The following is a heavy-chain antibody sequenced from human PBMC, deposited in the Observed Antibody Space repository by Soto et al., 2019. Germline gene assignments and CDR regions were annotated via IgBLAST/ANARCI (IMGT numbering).Heavy chain of an antibody. CDR2: ISYDGSIK. J-gene: IGHJ4*02. CDR1: GFTFSSHS. CDR3: AREWSTSGDLAY. Sequence: QVQLVESGGGVVQPGRSLRLSCAASGFTFSSHSIQWVRQAPGKRLEWVAVISYDGSIKYYAHSVKGRFTISRDNSKNMAYLQMPSLRAEDTAVFYCAREWSTSGDLAYWGQGTLVIVSS. D-gene: IGHD3-10*01. V-gene: IGHV3-30-3*01.